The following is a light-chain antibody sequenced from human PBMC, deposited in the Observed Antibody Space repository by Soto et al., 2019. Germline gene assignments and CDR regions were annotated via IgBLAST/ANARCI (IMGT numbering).Light chain of an antibody. CDR2: AAF. J-gene: IGKJ5*01. V-gene: IGKV1-16*01. CDR3: QQYHSYPIT. Sequence: DLQMTQSPSSLSASVGDRVTITCRPSQGISNYLAWIQQKPGKAPTSLIYAAFTLQIGVPSRFSGSGSGTDFNLTISSLQPEDFATYYCQQYHSYPITFGQGTRLEIK. CDR1: QGISNY.